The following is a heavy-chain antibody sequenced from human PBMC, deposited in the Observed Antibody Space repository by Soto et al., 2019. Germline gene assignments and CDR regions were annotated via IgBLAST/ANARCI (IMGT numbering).Heavy chain of an antibody. V-gene: IGHV4-59*01. D-gene: IGHD6-6*01. Sequence: SETLSLTCTGSGVSISSSYWNWIRKHPGKGLGWIGYIYYSGNTNYNPPLKIRVTISVDTSQTHFSLNLSSVTAADTAVYFCARSVSARPDVHIWGQGTMVTVSS. CDR2: IYYSGNT. J-gene: IGHJ3*02. CDR3: ARSVSARPDVHI. CDR1: GVSISSSY.